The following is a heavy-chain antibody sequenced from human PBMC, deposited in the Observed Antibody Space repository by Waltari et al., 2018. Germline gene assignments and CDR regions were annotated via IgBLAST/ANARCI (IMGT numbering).Heavy chain of an antibody. CDR2: IYHSGST. D-gene: IGHD6-6*01. Sequence: QVQLQESGPGLVKPSETLSLTCAVSGYSISSGYYWGWIRQPPGKGLEWIGSIYHSGSTYYNPSLKSRVTISVDTSKNQFSLKLSSVTAADTAVYYCARTTGSSSSDWYFDLWGRGTLVTVSS. CDR1: GYSISSGYY. V-gene: IGHV4-38-2*01. J-gene: IGHJ2*01. CDR3: ARTTGSSSSDWYFDL.